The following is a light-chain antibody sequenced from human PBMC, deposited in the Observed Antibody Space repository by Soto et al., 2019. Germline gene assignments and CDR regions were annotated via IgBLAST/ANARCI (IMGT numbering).Light chain of an antibody. J-gene: IGLJ1*01. CDR3: ISYTDFSGPYV. V-gene: IGLV2-14*01. Sequence: QSVLTQPASVSGSPGQSITISCTGTSSDVGGYNYVSWYEQYPGKAPKLLISEVSNRPPGVSNRFSGSKSGNTASLTISGLQAEDEANYFCISYTDFSGPYVFGTGTKVTVL. CDR2: EVS. CDR1: SSDVGGYNY.